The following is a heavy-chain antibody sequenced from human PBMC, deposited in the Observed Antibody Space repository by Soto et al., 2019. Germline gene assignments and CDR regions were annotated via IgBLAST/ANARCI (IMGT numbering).Heavy chain of an antibody. CDR2: IWYDGSNK. D-gene: IGHD6-13*01. V-gene: IGHV3-33*01. CDR3: ARDRSSSWSIAAGGMDV. J-gene: IGHJ6*02. CDR1: GFTFSSYG. Sequence: QVQLVESGGGVVQPGRFLRLSCAASGFTFSSYGMHWVRQAPGKGLEWVAVIWYDGSNKYYADSVKGRFTISRDNSKNTLYLQMNSLRAEDTAVYYCARDRSSSWSIAAGGMDVWGQGTTVTVSS.